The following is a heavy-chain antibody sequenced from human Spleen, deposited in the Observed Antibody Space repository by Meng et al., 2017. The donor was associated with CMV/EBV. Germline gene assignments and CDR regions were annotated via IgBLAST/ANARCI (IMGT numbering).Heavy chain of an antibody. CDR1: FTFSSYS. CDR2: ISSSSSYT. J-gene: IGHJ5*02. V-gene: IGHV3-21*01. CDR3: ARIDCSSTSCYIGWFDP. Sequence: FTFSSYSMNWVRQAPGKGLEWVSSISSSSSYTYYADSVKGRFTISRDNAKNSLYLQMNSLRAEDTAVYYCARIDCSSTSCYIGWFDPWGQGTLVTVSS. D-gene: IGHD2-2*02.